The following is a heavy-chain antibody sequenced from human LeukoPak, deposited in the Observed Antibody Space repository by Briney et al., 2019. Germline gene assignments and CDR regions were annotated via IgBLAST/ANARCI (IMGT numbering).Heavy chain of an antibody. CDR1: GGSISSGGYY. Sequence: SQTLSLTCTVSGGSISSGGYYWSWIRQPPGKGLEWIGYIYHSGSTYYNPSPKSRVTISVDRSKNQFSLKLSSVTAADTAVYYCARCYGSGSCYYYYGMDVWGQGTTVTVSS. V-gene: IGHV4-30-2*01. D-gene: IGHD3-10*01. CDR3: ARCYGSGSCYYYYGMDV. J-gene: IGHJ6*02. CDR2: IYHSGST.